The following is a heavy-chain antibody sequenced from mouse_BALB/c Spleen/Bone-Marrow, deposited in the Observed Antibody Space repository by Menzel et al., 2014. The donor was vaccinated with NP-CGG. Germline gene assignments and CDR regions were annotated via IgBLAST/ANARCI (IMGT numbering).Heavy chain of an antibody. D-gene: IGHD2-1*01. CDR3: ARSNGNYVLAY. CDR1: GYTFTSYT. J-gene: IGHJ3*01. Sequence: VQLQQSGAELARPGASVKMSCKASGYTFTSYTMHWVKQRPGQGLEWIGYINPSSGYTNYNQKFKDKATLTADKPSSTAYMQLSSLTSEDSAVYYCARSNGNYVLAYWGQGTLVTVSA. V-gene: IGHV1-4*01. CDR2: INPSSGYT.